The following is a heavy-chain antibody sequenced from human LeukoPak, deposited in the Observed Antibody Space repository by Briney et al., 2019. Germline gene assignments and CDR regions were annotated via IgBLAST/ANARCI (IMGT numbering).Heavy chain of an antibody. CDR3: ARAPLPYYYDSSGSQYFQH. J-gene: IGHJ1*01. D-gene: IGHD3-22*01. Sequence: ASVKVSCKASGGTFSNYAINWVRQAPGQGLEWMGRINPNSGGTNYAQKFQGRVTMTRDTSISTAYMELSRLRSDDTAVYYCARAPLPYYYDSSGSQYFQHWGQGTLVTVSS. CDR1: GGTFSNYA. V-gene: IGHV1-2*06. CDR2: INPNSGGT.